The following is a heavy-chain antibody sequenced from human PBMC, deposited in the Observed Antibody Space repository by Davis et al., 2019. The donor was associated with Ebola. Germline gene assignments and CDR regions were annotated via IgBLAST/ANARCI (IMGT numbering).Heavy chain of an antibody. V-gene: IGHV3-30*18. D-gene: IGHD6-19*01. J-gene: IGHJ4*02. CDR3: AKGDSSGWALDY. CDR2: ISYDGSNK. CDR1: GFTFSSYG. Sequence: GESLKISCAASGFTFSSYGMHWVRQAPGKGLEWVAVISYDGSNKYYADSVKGRFTISRDNSKNTLYLQMNSLRAEDTAVYYCAKGDSSGWALDYWGQGTLVTVSS.